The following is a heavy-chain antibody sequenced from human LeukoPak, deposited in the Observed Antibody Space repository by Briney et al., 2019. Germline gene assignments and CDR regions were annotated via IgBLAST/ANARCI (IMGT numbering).Heavy chain of an antibody. CDR1: GFTFSSYT. CDR2: ISGSGDST. Sequence: GGSLRLSCAASGFTFSSYTMTWVRQAPGKGLEWVSSISGSGDSTYYADSVKGRFTISRDNSKSMLYLQMNSLRAEDTATYYCAARPTSTAVAPSDFWGQGTLVTVSS. J-gene: IGHJ4*02. CDR3: AARPTSTAVAPSDF. D-gene: IGHD6-19*01. V-gene: IGHV3-23*01.